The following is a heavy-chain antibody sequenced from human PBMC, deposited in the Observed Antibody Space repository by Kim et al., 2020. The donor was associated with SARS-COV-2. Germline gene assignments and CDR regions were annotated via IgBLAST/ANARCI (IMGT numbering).Heavy chain of an antibody. J-gene: IGHJ6*02. Sequence: GGSLRLSCAASGFTFSDYYMSWIRQAPGKGLEWVSYISSSSSYTNYADSVKGRFTISRDNAKNSLYLQMNSLRAEDTAVYYCAREHRAYGMDVWGQGTTVIVSS. CDR3: AREHRAYGMDV. CDR1: GFTFSDYY. D-gene: IGHD3-10*01. CDR2: ISSSSSYT. V-gene: IGHV3-11*06.